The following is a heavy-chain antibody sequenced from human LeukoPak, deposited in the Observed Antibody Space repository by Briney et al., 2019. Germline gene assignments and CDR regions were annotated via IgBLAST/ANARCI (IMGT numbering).Heavy chain of an antibody. V-gene: IGHV1-69*01. CDR1: GGTFSSYA. D-gene: IGHD3-22*01. CDR2: IIPIFGTA. J-gene: IGHJ4*02. CDR3: ARSGSSGYPYYFDY. Sequence: GSSVKVSFKASGGTFSSYAISWVRQAPGQGLEWMGGIIPIFGTANYAQKFQGRVTITADESTSTAYMEPSSLRSEDTAVYYCARSGSSGYPYYFDYWGQGTLVTVSS.